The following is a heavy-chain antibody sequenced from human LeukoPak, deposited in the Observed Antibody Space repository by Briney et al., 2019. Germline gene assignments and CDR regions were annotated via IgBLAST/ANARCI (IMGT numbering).Heavy chain of an antibody. J-gene: IGHJ4*02. CDR3: ASGWQQLAYFDY. CDR2: IWYDGSNK. CDR1: GFTFSSYG. Sequence: GGSLRLSCAASGFTFSSYGMHWVRQAPGKGLEWVAVIWYDGSNKYYADSVKGRFTISRDNSKNTLYLQMNSLRAEDTAAYYCASGWQQLAYFDYWGQGTLVTVSS. V-gene: IGHV3-33*01. D-gene: IGHD6-13*01.